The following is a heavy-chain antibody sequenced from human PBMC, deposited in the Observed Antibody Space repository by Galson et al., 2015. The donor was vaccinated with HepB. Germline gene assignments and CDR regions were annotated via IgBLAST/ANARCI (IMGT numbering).Heavy chain of an antibody. D-gene: IGHD1-26*01. J-gene: IGHJ2*01. CDR3: AKIEEVGSTTSWYFDL. Sequence: SLRLSCAASGFTFDDYAMHWARQAPGKGLEWVSGISWDSGSIGYADSVKGRFTISRDNAKNSLYLQMNSLRAEDTALYYCAKIEEVGSTTSWYFDLWGRGTPVTVSS. V-gene: IGHV3-9*01. CDR1: GFTFDDYA. CDR2: ISWDSGSI.